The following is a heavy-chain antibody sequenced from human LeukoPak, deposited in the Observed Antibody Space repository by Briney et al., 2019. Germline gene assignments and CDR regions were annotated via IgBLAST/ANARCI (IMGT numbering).Heavy chain of an antibody. CDR1: GGSISSSSYY. D-gene: IGHD3-16*02. J-gene: IGHJ5*02. V-gene: IGHV4-39*01. CDR2: IYYSGST. CDR3: ARHPSIGWFDP. Sequence: PSETLSLTCTVSGGSISSSSYYWGWIRQPPGKGLEWIGSIYYSGSTYYNPSLKSRVTISVDTSKNQFSLKLSSVTAADTAVYYCARHPSIGWFDPWGQGTLVTVSS.